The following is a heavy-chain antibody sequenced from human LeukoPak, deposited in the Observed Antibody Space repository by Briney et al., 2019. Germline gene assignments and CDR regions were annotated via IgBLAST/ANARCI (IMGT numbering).Heavy chain of an antibody. CDR3: ARDNRKAGVTTEDY. CDR2: ISSSSSYI. J-gene: IGHJ4*02. CDR1: GFTFSSYS. D-gene: IGHD1-26*01. Sequence: GGSLRLSCAASGFTFSSYSMNWVRQAPGKGLEWVSSISSSSSYIYYADSVKGRFTISRDNAKNSLYLQMNSLRAEDTAVYYCARDNRKAGVTTEDYWGQGTLVTVSS. V-gene: IGHV3-21*01.